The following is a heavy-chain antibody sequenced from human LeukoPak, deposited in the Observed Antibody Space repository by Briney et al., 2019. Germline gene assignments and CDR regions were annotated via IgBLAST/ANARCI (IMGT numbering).Heavy chain of an antibody. Sequence: GGSLRLSCAASGFTFSSYRINWVRQAPGKGLEWVSYITSSGDSIYYADSVKGRVTISRDNGKNSLYLQMNSLRDEDTAVYYCARDKDWGFDYWGQGTLVTVSS. CDR3: ARDKDWGFDY. D-gene: IGHD7-27*01. CDR2: ITSSGDSI. CDR1: GFTFSSYR. J-gene: IGHJ4*02. V-gene: IGHV3-48*02.